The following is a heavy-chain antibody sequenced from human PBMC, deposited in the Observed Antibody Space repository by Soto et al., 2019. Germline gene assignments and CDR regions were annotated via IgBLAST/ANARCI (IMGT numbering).Heavy chain of an antibody. V-gene: IGHV1-18*01. J-gene: IGHJ4*02. CDR1: GYSFSYYG. CDR2: INPQNGNR. Sequence: QVQLVQSGAEVRKPGASVKVSCQGFGYSFSYYGVNCVRQAPGQGLEWMGWINPQNGNRNYAQKFEDRVTMTAVAYTTTLYMELRSLKSDGTATYYRARDRLPGYDNSGFYSWGQGTLVTVSS. CDR3: ARDRLPGYDNSGFYS. D-gene: IGHD3-22*01.